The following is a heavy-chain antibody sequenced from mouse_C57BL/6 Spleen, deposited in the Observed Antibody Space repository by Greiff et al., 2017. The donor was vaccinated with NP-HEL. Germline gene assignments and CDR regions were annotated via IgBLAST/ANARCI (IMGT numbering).Heavy chain of an antibody. V-gene: IGHV5-6*01. J-gene: IGHJ2*01. CDR3: ARQGESNYYGTPDY. CDR2: IRSGGSYT. D-gene: IGHD1-1*01. Sequence: VKLMESGGDLVKPGGSLKLSCAASGFTFSSYGMSWVRQTPDKRLAWVATIRSGGSYTYYPDSVKGRFTVSRDNAKNTLYLQRSSLKSEDTAMYYCARQGESNYYGTPDYWGQGTTLTVSS. CDR1: GFTFSSYG.